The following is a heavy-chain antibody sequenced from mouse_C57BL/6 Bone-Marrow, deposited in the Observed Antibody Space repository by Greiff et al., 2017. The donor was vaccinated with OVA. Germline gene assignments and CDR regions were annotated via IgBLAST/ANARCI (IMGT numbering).Heavy chain of an antibody. CDR2: ISSGGSYT. V-gene: IGHV5-6*02. J-gene: IGHJ3*01. CDR3: AREDYYAYGGWFAY. CDR1: GFTFSSYG. D-gene: IGHD2-1*01. Sequence: DVMLVESGGDLVKPGGSLKLSCAASGFTFSSYGMSWVRQTPDKRLEWVATISSGGSYTYYPDSVKGRFTISRDNAKNTLYLQMSSLKSEDTAMYYCAREDYYAYGGWFAYWGQGTLVTVSA.